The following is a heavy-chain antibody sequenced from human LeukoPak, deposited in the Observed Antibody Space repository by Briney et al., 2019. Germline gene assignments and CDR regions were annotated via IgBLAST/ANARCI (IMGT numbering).Heavy chain of an antibody. CDR3: ARDLTHYSSSSKAFDY. D-gene: IGHD6-6*01. Sequence: ASVKVSCKASGGIFRSYTISWVRQAPGQGLEWMGGIIPIFGTPNYAQKFQGRVTITADESTSTAYMELSSLRSEDTAVYYCARDLTHYSSSSKAFDYWGQGTLVTVSS. CDR1: GGIFRSYT. V-gene: IGHV1-69*13. CDR2: IIPIFGTP. J-gene: IGHJ4*02.